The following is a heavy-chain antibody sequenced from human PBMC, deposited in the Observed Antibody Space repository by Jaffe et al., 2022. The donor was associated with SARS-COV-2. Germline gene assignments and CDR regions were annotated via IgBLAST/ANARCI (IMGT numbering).Heavy chain of an antibody. J-gene: IGHJ3*02. D-gene: IGHD3-10*01. CDR1: GYSFTSYW. CDR2: IDPSDSYT. CDR3: ARTGRYGSGIMAWAVAFDI. V-gene: IGHV5-10-1*03. Sequence: EVQLVQSGAEVKKPGESLRISCKGSGYSFTSYWISWVRQMPGKGLEWMGRIDPSDSYTNYSPSFQGHVTISADKSISTAYLQWSSLKASDTAMYYCARTGRYGSGIMAWAVAFDIWGQGTMVTVSS.